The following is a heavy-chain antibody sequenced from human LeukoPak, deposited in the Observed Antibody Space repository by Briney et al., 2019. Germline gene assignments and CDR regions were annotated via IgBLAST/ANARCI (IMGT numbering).Heavy chain of an antibody. Sequence: ASVKVSCKASGFTFTSSAMQWVRQARGQRLEWIGWIVVGSGNTNYAQKFQERVTITRDMSTSTAYMELSSLRSEDTAVYYCARDKWLAYYFDYWGQGTLVTVSS. CDR2: IVVGSGNT. CDR1: GFTFTSSA. J-gene: IGHJ4*02. D-gene: IGHD6-19*01. CDR3: ARDKWLAYYFDY. V-gene: IGHV1-58*02.